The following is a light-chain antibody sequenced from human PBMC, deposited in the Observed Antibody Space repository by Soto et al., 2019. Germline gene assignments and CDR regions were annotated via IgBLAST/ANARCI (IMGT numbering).Light chain of an antibody. V-gene: IGKV1-9*01. CDR3: QQLNYYPRA. Sequence: DIQLTQSPSFLSASVGDRVTITCRASQGISSSLAWYQQKPGKAPKLLIYAASTLHSGVPSRFSGSGSGTEFSLTISSLQPGDFATYYCQQLNYYPRAFGQGTKLEIK. CDR2: AAS. J-gene: IGKJ2*01. CDR1: QGISSS.